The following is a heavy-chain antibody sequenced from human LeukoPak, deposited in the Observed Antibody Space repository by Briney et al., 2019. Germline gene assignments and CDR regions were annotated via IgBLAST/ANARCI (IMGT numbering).Heavy chain of an antibody. Sequence: SETLSLTCAVYGGSFSTYYWSWIRQPPGKGLEWIGEINHSGSTNYNPSLKSRVTISVDTSKNQFSLKLSSVTAADTAVYYCARGGFYCGGDCYVDYWGQGTLVTVSA. D-gene: IGHD2-21*02. CDR1: GGSFSTYY. J-gene: IGHJ4*02. CDR3: ARGGFYCGGDCYVDY. CDR2: INHSGST. V-gene: IGHV4-34*01.